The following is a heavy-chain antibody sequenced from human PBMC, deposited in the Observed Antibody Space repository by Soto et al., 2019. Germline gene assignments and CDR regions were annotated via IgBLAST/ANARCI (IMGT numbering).Heavy chain of an antibody. J-gene: IGHJ4*02. D-gene: IGHD3-22*01. CDR3: ARDGLDYYDTERLYFDN. Sequence: GGSLRLSCAASGFTFSSYDMHWVRQATGKGLEWVSAIGTAGDTYYPGSVKGRFTISRENAKNSLYLQMNSLRAGDTAVYYCARDGLDYYDTERLYFDNWGQGTLVTVSS. CDR1: GFTFSSYD. V-gene: IGHV3-13*01. CDR2: IGTAGDT.